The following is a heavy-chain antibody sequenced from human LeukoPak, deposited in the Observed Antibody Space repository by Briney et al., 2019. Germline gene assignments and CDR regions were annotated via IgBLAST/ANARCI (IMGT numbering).Heavy chain of an antibody. V-gene: IGHV3-23*01. D-gene: IGHD2-15*01. Sequence: GGSLRLSCAPSGFTLSSYAMSWVRQGPGRGLEWGSAISVSGNTYHADSVKGRFTISRDSSKNTLYLQMNSLRAGDAAVYYCAKAPVTTCSGAYCYPFDYWSQGTLVTVSS. CDR1: GFTLSSYA. CDR3: AKAPVTTCSGAYCYPFDY. J-gene: IGHJ4*02. CDR2: ISVSGNT.